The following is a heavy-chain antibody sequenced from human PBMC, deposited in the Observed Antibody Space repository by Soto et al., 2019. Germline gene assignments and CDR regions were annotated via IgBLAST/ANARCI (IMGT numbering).Heavy chain of an antibody. CDR2: LNHSGST. D-gene: IGHD1-20*01. V-gene: IGHV4-34*01. CDR3: ARDKITGILDY. J-gene: IGHJ4*02. Sequence: SETLSLTCAVSGGSFSGHYWSWIRQPPGKGLEWIGELNHSGSTNYNPSLKSRVTISVDTSKNQFSLKLSSVTAADTAVYFCARDKITGILDYWGQGTLVTVSS. CDR1: GGSFSGHY.